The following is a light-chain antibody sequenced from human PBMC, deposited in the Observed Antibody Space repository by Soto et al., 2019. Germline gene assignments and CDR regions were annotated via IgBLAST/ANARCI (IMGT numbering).Light chain of an antibody. CDR1: QGISSY. J-gene: IGKJ3*01. CDR3: QQSDT. V-gene: IGKV1-9*01. CDR2: AAS. Sequence: IQLTQSPSSLSASVGDRVTITCRASQGISSYLAWYQQKPGKAPKLLIYAASTLQSGVPSRFSGSGSGTDFTLTISSLQHEDFATYYCQQSDTFGPGTKVDIK.